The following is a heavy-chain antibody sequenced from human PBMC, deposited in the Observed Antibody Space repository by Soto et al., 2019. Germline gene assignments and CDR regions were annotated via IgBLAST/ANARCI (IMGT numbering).Heavy chain of an antibody. CDR2: IYWNDDT. CDR3: ARRLTVVPLAFHL. V-gene: IGHV2-5*01. Sequence: SGPTLVNPTQTLTLTCTFSGFSLTTSGVGVGWIRQPPGKALEWLALIYWNDDTRYSPFLKNRVTITTDTSKNQVDLTMTDMDPLDTATYYSARRLTVVPLAFHLWRQETMVTTSS. CDR1: GFSLTTSGVG. J-gene: IGHJ3*01. D-gene: IGHD3-10*01.